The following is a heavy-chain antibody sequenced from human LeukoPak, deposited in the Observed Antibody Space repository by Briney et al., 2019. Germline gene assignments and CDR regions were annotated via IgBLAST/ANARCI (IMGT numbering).Heavy chain of an antibody. J-gene: IGHJ4*02. Sequence: GGSLRLSCAASGFTFSSYGMHWVRQAPGKGLEWVAVISYDGSNKYYADSVKGRFTISRGNSKNTLYLQMNSLRAEDTAVYYCAKDYRYSSSWYGLDYWGQGTLVTVSS. CDR1: GFTFSSYG. CDR3: AKDYRYSSSWYGLDY. V-gene: IGHV3-30*18. CDR2: ISYDGSNK. D-gene: IGHD6-13*01.